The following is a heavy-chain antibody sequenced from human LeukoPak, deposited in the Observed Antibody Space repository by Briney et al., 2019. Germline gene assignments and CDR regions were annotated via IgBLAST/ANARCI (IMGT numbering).Heavy chain of an antibody. CDR1: VYTFTDSG. Sequence: ASVTVSCKPSVYTFTDSGIRGVRQAPGQGLEWMGWISTYNGNTHYAQKLQGRVTMTTDTSTRTAYMELRSLRSDDTAMYYCARGIAVDGTGDYWGQGTLVTVSS. V-gene: IGHV1-18*01. D-gene: IGHD6-19*01. CDR3: ARGIAVDGTGDY. CDR2: ISTYNGNT. J-gene: IGHJ4*02.